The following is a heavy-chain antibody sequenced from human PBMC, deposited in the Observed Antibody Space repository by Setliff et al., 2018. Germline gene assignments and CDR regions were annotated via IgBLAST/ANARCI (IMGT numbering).Heavy chain of an antibody. J-gene: IGHJ4*02. CDR1: GFTFSTYR. CDR3: ARLRKDYGDYYYFDY. Sequence: AGGSLRLSCAASGFTFSTYRMHWVRQAPGKGLEWVAVIWDDGGNKYHADSVKGRFTISRDNAKNSLYLQMNSLRAEDTAVYYCARLRKDYGDYYYFDYWGQGTLVTVSS. CDR2: IWDDGGNK. D-gene: IGHD4-17*01. V-gene: IGHV3-33*08.